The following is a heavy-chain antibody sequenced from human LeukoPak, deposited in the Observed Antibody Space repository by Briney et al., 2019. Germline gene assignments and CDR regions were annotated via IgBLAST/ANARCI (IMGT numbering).Heavy chain of an antibody. CDR3: TRDSSGWSKWFDP. J-gene: IGHJ5*02. Sequence: GGSLRLSCTASGFTFGDYAMSWFRQAPGKGLEWVGFIRSKAYGGTTEYAASVKGRFTISRDDSKSIAYLQMNSLKTEDTAVYYCTRDSSGWSKWFDPWGQGTLVTVSS. CDR2: IRSKAYGGTT. V-gene: IGHV3-49*03. CDR1: GFTFGDYA. D-gene: IGHD6-19*01.